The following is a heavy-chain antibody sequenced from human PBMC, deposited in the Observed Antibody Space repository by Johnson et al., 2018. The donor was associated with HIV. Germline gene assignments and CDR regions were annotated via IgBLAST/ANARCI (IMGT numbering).Heavy chain of an antibody. D-gene: IGHD4-17*01. Sequence: QVQLVESGGGVVQPGRSLRLSCAASEFTFSSYGMHWVRQAPGKGLEWVSAIGTAGDTYYPGSVKGRFTISRDDSKNTLYLQMNSLNTEDTAVYYCARESTPWGGDYVGYGFDIWGQGTMVTVSS. CDR3: ARESTPWGGDYVGYGFDI. J-gene: IGHJ3*02. V-gene: IGHV3-33*08. CDR1: EFTFSSYG. CDR2: IGTAGDT.